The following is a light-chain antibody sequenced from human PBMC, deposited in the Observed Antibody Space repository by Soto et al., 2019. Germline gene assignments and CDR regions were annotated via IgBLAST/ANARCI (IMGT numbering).Light chain of an antibody. V-gene: IGLV2-11*02. J-gene: IGLJ1*01. CDR1: SSDVGGYRY. CDR2: DVS. Sequence: QSALTQPRSVSGSPGHSVTISCTGTSSDVGGYRYVSWYQQHPGKAPKLMISDVSKRPSGVTDRFSGSKFGNTASLTISGLQAEDEADYYCCSYAGAFTYVFGSGTKLTVL. CDR3: CSYAGAFTYV.